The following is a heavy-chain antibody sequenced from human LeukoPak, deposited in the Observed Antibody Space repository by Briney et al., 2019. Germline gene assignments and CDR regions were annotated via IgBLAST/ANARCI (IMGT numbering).Heavy chain of an antibody. D-gene: IGHD6-13*01. V-gene: IGHV3-30*03. J-gene: IGHJ4*02. Sequence: GGSLRLSCAASGFTFSNYGMHWVRQAPGKGLEWVAVISYDGSNKYYADSVKGRFTISRDNSKNTLYLQMNSLRAEDTAVYYCARDSPQLAWDYWGQGTLVTVSS. CDR1: GFTFSNYG. CDR3: ARDSPQLAWDY. CDR2: ISYDGSNK.